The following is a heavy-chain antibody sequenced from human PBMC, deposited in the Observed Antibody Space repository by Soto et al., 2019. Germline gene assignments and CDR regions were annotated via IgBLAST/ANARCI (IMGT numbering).Heavy chain of an antibody. J-gene: IGHJ6*02. D-gene: IGHD2-15*01. V-gene: IGHV1-18*01. CDR1: GYTFTSYG. CDR2: ISANNGNT. Sequence: QVQVVQSGAEVKKPWASVKVSWKASGYTFTSYGISWVRQAPGQGLEWMGWISANNGNTNYAQQLQGRVTMTTDTSTSTAYMELRSLRSDYTAVYYWARGGRPLLSPGDYGMDVWGQGTTVTVAS. CDR3: ARGGRPLLSPGDYGMDV.